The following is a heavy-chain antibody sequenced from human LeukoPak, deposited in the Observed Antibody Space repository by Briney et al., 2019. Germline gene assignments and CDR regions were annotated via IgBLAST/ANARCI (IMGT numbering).Heavy chain of an antibody. CDR1: GSTFSSYS. CDR3: ARARAEYSSSSPYDY. J-gene: IGHJ4*02. D-gene: IGHD6-6*01. Sequence: GGSLRLSCAASGSTFSSYSMNWVRQAPGKGLEWVSSISSSSSYIYYADSVKGRFTISRDNAKNSLYLQMNSLRAEDTAVYYCARARAEYSSSSPYDYWGQGTLVTVSS. V-gene: IGHV3-21*01. CDR2: ISSSSSYI.